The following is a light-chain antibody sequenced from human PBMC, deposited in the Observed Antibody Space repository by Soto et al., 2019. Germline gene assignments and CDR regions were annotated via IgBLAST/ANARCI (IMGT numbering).Light chain of an antibody. CDR2: EVT. Sequence: QSALTQPPSASGSPGQSVTISCTGTSSDVGGYNYVSWYQHHPGKAPKLMIYEVTNRPSGVPDRFSGSKSGNTASLTVSGLQAEDEADYYCSSYAGRNNVVFGGGTKLNVL. V-gene: IGLV2-8*01. J-gene: IGLJ2*01. CDR3: SSYAGRNNVV. CDR1: SSDVGGYNY.